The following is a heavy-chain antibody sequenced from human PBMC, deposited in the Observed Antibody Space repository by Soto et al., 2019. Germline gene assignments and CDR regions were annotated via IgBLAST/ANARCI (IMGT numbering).Heavy chain of an antibody. D-gene: IGHD3-10*01. CDR3: MGKQPMVRGVIGWFDP. V-gene: IGHV4-31*03. J-gene: IGHJ5*02. CDR2: IYYSGST. Sequence: QVQLQESGPGLVKPSQTLSLTCTVSGGSISSGGYYWSWIRQHPGKGLEWIGYIYYSGSTYYNPSLKSRVTISVDTSKNQFSLKLSSVTAADTAVYYCMGKQPMVRGVIGWFDPWGQGTLVTVSS. CDR1: GGSISSGGYY.